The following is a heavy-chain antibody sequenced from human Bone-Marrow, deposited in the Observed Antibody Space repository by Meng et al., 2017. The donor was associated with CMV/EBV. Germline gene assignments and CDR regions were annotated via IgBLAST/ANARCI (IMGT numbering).Heavy chain of an antibody. CDR2: IYYSGRT. D-gene: IGHD2-2*01. J-gene: IGHJ4*02. CDR3: AREGGASCSSTSCYVFDY. V-gene: IGHV4-61*01. Sequence: SSGRYYWSWIRQPPGNGLEWIGYIYYSGRTNYNPSLKSLVTISVDTSKNQFSLKLSSVTAADTAVYYCAREGGASCSSTSCYVFDYWGPGTLVTVSS. CDR1: SSGRYY.